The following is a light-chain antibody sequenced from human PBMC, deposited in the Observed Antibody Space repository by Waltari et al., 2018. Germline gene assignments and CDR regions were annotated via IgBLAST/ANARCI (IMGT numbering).Light chain of an antibody. J-gene: IGKJ2*02. V-gene: IGKV1-9*01. CDR2: AAS. CDR1: QDINSF. Sequence: DIQLTKSPSFLSASVVDRVTITCRASQDINSFLSWYQQEPGKAPKLLIYAASTLQSGVPSRFSGSDSGTEFTLTISSLQPEDFAAYSCQQLSTYPWTFGQGTRLEIK. CDR3: QQLSTYPWT.